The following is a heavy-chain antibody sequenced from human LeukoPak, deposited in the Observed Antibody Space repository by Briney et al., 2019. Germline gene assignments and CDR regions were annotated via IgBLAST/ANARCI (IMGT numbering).Heavy chain of an antibody. D-gene: IGHD3-10*01. Sequence: SGGSLRLSCAASGFTFSSYSMNWVRQAPGKGLEWVSYISSSSSTIYYADSVKGRFTISRDNAKNSLYLQMNSLRAEDTAVYYCAKVAVEYYYGSGSFDYWGQGTLVTVSS. CDR3: AKVAVEYYYGSGSFDY. V-gene: IGHV3-48*01. CDR2: ISSSSSTI. CDR1: GFTFSSYS. J-gene: IGHJ4*02.